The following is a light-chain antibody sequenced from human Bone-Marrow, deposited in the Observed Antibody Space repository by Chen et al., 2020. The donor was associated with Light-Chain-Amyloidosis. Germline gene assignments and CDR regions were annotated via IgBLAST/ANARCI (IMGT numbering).Light chain of an antibody. V-gene: IGKV3-20*01. Sequence: EIVLTQSPGTLSLSPGERATLSCRASQSVSSSYLAWHQQKPGQAPRLLIYGASTRATGIPDRFSGSGSGTDFTLTISRLDPEDFAVYYCQQYGNSPPYTFGQGTKLEIK. J-gene: IGKJ2*01. CDR2: GAS. CDR3: QQYGNSPPYT. CDR1: QSVSSSY.